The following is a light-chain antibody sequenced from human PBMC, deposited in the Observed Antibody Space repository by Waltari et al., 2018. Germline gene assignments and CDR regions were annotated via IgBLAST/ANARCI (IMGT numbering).Light chain of an antibody. J-gene: IGKJ1*01. CDR1: QSIRSNY. CDR2: GAF. Sequence: EIVLTQSPGTLSLSPGERATLSCRASQSIRSNYLAWFQKKPGQAPRLLIYGAFDRATGIPDRFRGSGSGTDFTLTISRLEPEDFAVYYCQQYHTTSWTFGQGTKVEI. V-gene: IGKV3-20*01. CDR3: QQYHTTSWT.